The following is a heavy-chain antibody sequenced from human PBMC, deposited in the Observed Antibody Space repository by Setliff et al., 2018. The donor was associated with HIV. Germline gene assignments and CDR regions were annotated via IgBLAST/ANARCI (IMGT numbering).Heavy chain of an antibody. CDR2: IYYRGSA. J-gene: IGHJ4*02. Sequence: PSETLSLTCSVSGASISSNSYYWGRVRQSPGKGLEWIGVIYYRGSAYYNLSLQSRVTLSVDTSKNSFSLHLTSVTAADTAVYFCARARGPPLPVLDFWGPGTLVTVSS. V-gene: IGHV4-39*07. CDR1: GASISSNSYY. D-gene: IGHD3-10*01. CDR3: ARARGPPLPVLDF.